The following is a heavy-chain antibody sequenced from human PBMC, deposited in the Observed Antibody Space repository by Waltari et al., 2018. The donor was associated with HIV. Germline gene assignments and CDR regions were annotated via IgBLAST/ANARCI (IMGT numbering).Heavy chain of an antibody. CDR1: RGSFSDYY. J-gene: IGHJ4*02. CDR3: ARGRWITGTTPIDY. V-gene: IGHV4-34*01. D-gene: IGHD1-20*01. CDR2: INHSGST. Sequence: QVQLQQWGAGLLKPSETLSRTCAVYRGSFSDYYCSWIRQPPGKGLAWIGEINHSGSTNYNPSLKSRVTISGDTSKNQFFLNLTSVTAADTALYYCARGRWITGTTPIDYWSQGTLVTVSS.